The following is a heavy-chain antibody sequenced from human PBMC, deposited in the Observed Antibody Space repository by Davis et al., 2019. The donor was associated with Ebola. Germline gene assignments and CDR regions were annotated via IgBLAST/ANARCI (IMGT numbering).Heavy chain of an antibody. V-gene: IGHV3-21*01. D-gene: IGHD2-2*01. CDR3: ARGDIVVVPAAPFGYYYYGMDV. CDR2: ISSSSSYI. CDR1: GFTFSSYS. J-gene: IGHJ6*04. Sequence: GGSLRLSCAASGFTFSSYSMNWVRQAPGKGLEWVSSISSSSSYIYYADSVKGRFTISRDNAKNSLYLQMNSLRAEDTAVYYCARGDIVVVPAAPFGYYYYGMDVWGKGTTVTVSS.